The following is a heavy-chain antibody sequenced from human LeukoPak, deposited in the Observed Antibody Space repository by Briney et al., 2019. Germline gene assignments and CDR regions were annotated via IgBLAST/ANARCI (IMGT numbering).Heavy chain of an antibody. CDR3: ARDSRLLGYYFDY. V-gene: IGHV4-59*12. Sequence: SETLSLTCTVSGGSISSYYWSWIRQPPGKGLEWIGEIYHSGSTNYNPSLKSRVTISVDKSKNQFSLKLSSVTAADTAVYYCARDSRLLGYYFDYWGQGTLVTVSS. CDR1: GGSISSYY. J-gene: IGHJ4*02. CDR2: IYHSGST. D-gene: IGHD3-3*01.